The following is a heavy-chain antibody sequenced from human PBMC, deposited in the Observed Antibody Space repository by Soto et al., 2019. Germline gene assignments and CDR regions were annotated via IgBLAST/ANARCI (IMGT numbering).Heavy chain of an antibody. CDR3: ARVQYDSSGCSTFDI. V-gene: IGHV1-18*03. CDR2: ISANNGNT. J-gene: IGHJ3*02. CDR1: GYTFTTYG. Sequence: GASVKVSCKASGYTFTTYGLTWVRQAPGQGLEWMGWISANNGNTNYAQNHQGRVTMTTDTSTSTAYMELRSLRSDDMAVYYCARVQYDSSGCSTFDIWGQGTMVTVSS. D-gene: IGHD3-22*01.